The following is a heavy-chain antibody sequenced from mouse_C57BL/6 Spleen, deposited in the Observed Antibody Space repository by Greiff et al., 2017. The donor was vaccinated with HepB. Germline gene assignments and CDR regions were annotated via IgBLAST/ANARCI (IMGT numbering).Heavy chain of an antibody. Sequence: VQLQQPGAELVKPGASVKLSCKASGYTFTSYWMHWVKQRPGQGLEWIGMIHPNSGSTNYNEKFKSKATLTVDKSSSTAYMQLSSLTSEDSAVYYCARWGATRDYFDYWGQGTTLTVSS. J-gene: IGHJ2*01. CDR1: GYTFTSYW. D-gene: IGHD3-1*01. CDR3: ARWGATRDYFDY. V-gene: IGHV1-64*01. CDR2: IHPNSGST.